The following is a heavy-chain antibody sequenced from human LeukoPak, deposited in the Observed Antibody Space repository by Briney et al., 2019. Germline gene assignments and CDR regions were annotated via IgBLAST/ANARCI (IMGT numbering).Heavy chain of an antibody. D-gene: IGHD5-12*01. J-gene: IGHJ4*02. CDR3: ARGTGSPRGVDIVATIRGY. V-gene: IGHV1-18*01. CDR1: GYTFTTYG. Sequence: ASVKVSFKASGYTFTTYGISWVRQAPGQGLEWMGRVSAYNGNTDYAQKFQGRVTMTRDTSISTAYMELSRLRSDDTAVYYCARGTGSPRGVDIVATIRGYWGQGTLVTVSS. CDR2: VSAYNGNT.